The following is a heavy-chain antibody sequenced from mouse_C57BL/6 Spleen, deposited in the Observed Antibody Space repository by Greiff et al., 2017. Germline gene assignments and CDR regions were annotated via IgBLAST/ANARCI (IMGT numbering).Heavy chain of an antibody. Sequence: EVMLVESEGGLVQPGSSMKLSCTASGFTFSDYYMAWVRQVPEKGLEWVANINYDGSSTYYLDSLKSRFIISRDNAKNILYLQMSSLKSEDTATYYCARTVVVPDAAMDYWGQGTSVTVSS. CDR1: GFTFSDYY. D-gene: IGHD1-1*01. CDR3: ARTVVVPDAAMDY. V-gene: IGHV5-16*01. CDR2: INYDGSST. J-gene: IGHJ4*01.